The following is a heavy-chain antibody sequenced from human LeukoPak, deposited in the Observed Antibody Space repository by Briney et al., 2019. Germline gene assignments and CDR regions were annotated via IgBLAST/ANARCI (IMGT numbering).Heavy chain of an antibody. CDR2: IYHSGST. Sequence: SETLSLTCAVSGGSISSSNWWSWVRQPPGKGLEWIGEIYHSGSTNYNPSLKSRVTISVDKSKNQFSLKLSSVTAADTAVYYCARAPTGVDYYDSRVPGGFDYWGQGALVTVSS. V-gene: IGHV4-4*02. J-gene: IGHJ4*02. CDR1: GGSISSSNW. CDR3: ARAPTGVDYYDSRVPGGFDY. D-gene: IGHD3-22*01.